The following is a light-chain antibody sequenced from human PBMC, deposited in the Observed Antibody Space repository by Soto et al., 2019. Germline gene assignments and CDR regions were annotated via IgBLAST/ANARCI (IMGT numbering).Light chain of an antibody. CDR2: GAS. CDR1: QSVSSSY. V-gene: IGKV3-20*01. CDR3: KHYGSTPRT. Sequence: EIVLMQSPGTLSLSPGERATLSCRASQSVSSSYLAWYQQKPGQAPRLLIYGASSRATGIPDRFSGSGSGPEFTLTISRLEREDVAGYYCKHYGSTPRTFGQGTKVDIK. J-gene: IGKJ1*01.